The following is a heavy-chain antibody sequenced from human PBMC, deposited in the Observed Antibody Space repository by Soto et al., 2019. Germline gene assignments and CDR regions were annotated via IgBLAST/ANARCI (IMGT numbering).Heavy chain of an antibody. CDR2: ISYDGSEK. J-gene: IGHJ4*02. CDR1: GFTFSSYG. D-gene: IGHD5-18*01. V-gene: IGHV3-30*03. CDR3: ARDWLPVGGYSYVPGY. Sequence: QVQLVESGGGVVQPGRSLRLSCAASGFTFSSYGMHWVRQAPGKGLEWVAVISYDGSEKYYADSVKGRFTISRDNSKKTLYLQLNSLRAEDTAVYSCARDWLPVGGYSYVPGYWGQGTLVTVSS.